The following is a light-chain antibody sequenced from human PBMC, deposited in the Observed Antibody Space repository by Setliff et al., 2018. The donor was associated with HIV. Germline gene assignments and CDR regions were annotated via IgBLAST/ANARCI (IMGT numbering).Light chain of an antibody. CDR2: YDS. J-gene: IGLJ1*01. Sequence: SYELTQPPSVSVAPGKTARITCGGNNIGSKSVHWYQQKPGQAPVLVIYYDSDRPSGIPERFSGSNSGNTATLTISRVEAGDEADYYCQVWDSSSDHSYVFGTGTKATVL. CDR1: NIGSKS. V-gene: IGLV3-21*04. CDR3: QVWDSSSDHSYV.